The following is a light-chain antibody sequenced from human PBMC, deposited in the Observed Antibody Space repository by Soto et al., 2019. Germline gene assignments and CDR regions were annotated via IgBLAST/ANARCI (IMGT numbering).Light chain of an antibody. Sequence: ELLLTQSPGPLSLSPVERASLSCRASQSVSSSYLAWYPQKPGQAPRLLIYGASSRATGIPDRFSGSGSGTELTLPISRLEAEDFAVYYCQQYGSSPPWTFGQGTKV. V-gene: IGKV3-20*01. CDR1: QSVSSSY. J-gene: IGKJ1*01. CDR3: QQYGSSPPWT. CDR2: GAS.